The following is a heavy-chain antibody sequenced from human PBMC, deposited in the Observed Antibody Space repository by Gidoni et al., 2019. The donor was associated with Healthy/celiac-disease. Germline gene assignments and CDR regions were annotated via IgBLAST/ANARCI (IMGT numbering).Heavy chain of an antibody. J-gene: IGHJ4*02. CDR2: IYHSGST. D-gene: IGHD2-2*01. CDR1: CGSSPSSNG. CDR3: ARGLCSSTSCPVDY. Sequence: LRESGPGLGTPSGALCPSCPVSCGSSPSSNGWVWVRQPPGKGLEWIGEIYHSGSTNYNPSLKSRVTISVDKSKNQFSLKLSSVTAADTAVYYCARGLCSSTSCPVDYWGQGTLVTVSS. V-gene: IGHV4-4*02.